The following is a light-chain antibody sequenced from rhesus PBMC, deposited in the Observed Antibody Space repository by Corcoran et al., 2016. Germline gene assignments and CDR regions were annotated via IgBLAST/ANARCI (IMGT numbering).Light chain of an antibody. V-gene: IGKV1-94*01. CDR2: AAS. J-gene: IGKJ2*01. CDR3: LQDYATPYS. Sequence: DIQMTQSPSSLSASVGDRVTVTCRASQGINKELSWYQQKQGKVPRLLIYAASTLQTGVSSRFSGSGAGQDYTLTISSLQPEDVATYYCLQDYATPYSFGQGTKVEIK. CDR1: QGINKE.